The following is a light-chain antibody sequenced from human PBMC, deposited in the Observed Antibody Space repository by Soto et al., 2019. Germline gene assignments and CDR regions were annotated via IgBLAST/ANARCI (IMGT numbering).Light chain of an antibody. CDR2: DVS. J-gene: IGLJ1*01. V-gene: IGLV2-14*01. Sequence: QSALTQPASVSGSPGQSITISCTGTSSDVGGYNYVSWYQQHPGKAPKLMIYDVSNRPSGVSNRFSGSKSGNTASLTISLLRAEDEADYYCSSYTSSSTLLYVFGTGTKVTV. CDR3: SSYTSSSTLLYV. CDR1: SSDVGGYNY.